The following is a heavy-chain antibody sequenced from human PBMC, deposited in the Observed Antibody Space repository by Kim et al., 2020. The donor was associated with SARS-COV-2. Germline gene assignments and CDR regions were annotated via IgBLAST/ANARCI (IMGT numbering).Heavy chain of an antibody. D-gene: IGHD3-10*01. J-gene: IGHJ6*01. CDR1: GGSFSSFA. Sequence: SVKVSCKSSGGSFSSFAISWVRQAPGQGLDWMGGIIPMFGIANYAQKFQDRLTITADASTSTAYMELSSLQSEDTALYYCARKGTGEYSGSGRYYQNYY. CDR3: ARKGTGEYSGSGRYYQNYY. CDR2: IIPMFGIA. V-gene: IGHV1-69*13.